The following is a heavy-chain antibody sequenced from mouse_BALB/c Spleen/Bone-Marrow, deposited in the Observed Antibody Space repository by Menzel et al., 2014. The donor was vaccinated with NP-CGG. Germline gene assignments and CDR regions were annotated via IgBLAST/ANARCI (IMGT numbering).Heavy chain of an antibody. CDR3: ARDMGGLLFDS. Sequence: VQLKESGGGLVQPGGSLRLSCATSGFTFTDYYMNWVRQPPGKALEWLAFIRNKAYGYTTEYSASVKGRFTISRDNSQNILYLQMNTLRAEDSATYYCARDMGGLLFDSWGQGTTLSVSS. J-gene: IGHJ2*01. CDR1: GFTFTDYY. D-gene: IGHD1-1*01. CDR2: IRNKAYGYTT. V-gene: IGHV7-3*02.